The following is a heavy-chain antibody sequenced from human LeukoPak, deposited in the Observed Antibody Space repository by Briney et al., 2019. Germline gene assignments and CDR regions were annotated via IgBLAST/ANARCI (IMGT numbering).Heavy chain of an antibody. D-gene: IGHD5-12*01. Sequence: GGSLRLSCAASGFTFSSYSMNWVRQAPQKGLEWVSSISSSSSYIYYADSVKGRFTISRDNAKNSLYLPMNSLRAEDTAVYYCARAAYSGYDWDYWGQGTLVTVSS. CDR3: ARAAYSGYDWDY. V-gene: IGHV3-21*01. CDR2: ISSSSSYI. J-gene: IGHJ4*02. CDR1: GFTFSSYS.